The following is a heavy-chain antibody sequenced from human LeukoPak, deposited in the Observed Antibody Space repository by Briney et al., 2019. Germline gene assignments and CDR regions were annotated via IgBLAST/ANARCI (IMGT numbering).Heavy chain of an antibody. J-gene: IGHJ4*02. CDR2: IGIDSGNT. Sequence: GGSLRLSCAASGFTFSDYSMNWLRQAPGKGLEWISYIGIDSGNTNYADSVKGRFTISGDKDKNSLYLQMNSLRVEDTAVYYCARDDKYAFDNWGQGTLVTVSS. D-gene: IGHD2-2*01. V-gene: IGHV3-48*01. CDR1: GFTFSDYS. CDR3: ARDDKYAFDN.